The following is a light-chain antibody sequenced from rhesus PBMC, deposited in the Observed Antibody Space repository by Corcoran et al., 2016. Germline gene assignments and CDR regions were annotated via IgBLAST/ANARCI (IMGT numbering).Light chain of an antibody. CDR2: GAS. J-gene: IGKJ4*01. V-gene: IGKV1S8*01. Sequence: DIQMTQSPSALSVSVGDRVTISCRASENIYSDLAWYQPKPGKAPTLLIYGASSLQSGVPSRFSGCGSGTDFTLTISCLQPEDFASYYCQHFYDKPLTFGGGTKVEIK. CDR1: ENIYSD. CDR3: QHFYDKPLT.